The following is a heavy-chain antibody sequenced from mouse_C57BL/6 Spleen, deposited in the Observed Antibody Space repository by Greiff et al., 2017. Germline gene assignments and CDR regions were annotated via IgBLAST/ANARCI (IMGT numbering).Heavy chain of an antibody. CDR1: GYTFTSYW. Sequence: VQLQQPGTELVKPGASVKLSCKASGYTFTSYWMHWVKQRPGQGLEWIGNINPSNGGTNYNEKFKSKATLTVDKSSSTAYMQLSSLTSEDSAVYYCASGGYYGSSYDWYFDVWGTGTTVTVSS. D-gene: IGHD1-1*01. J-gene: IGHJ1*03. CDR2: INPSNGGT. V-gene: IGHV1-53*01. CDR3: ASGGYYGSSYDWYFDV.